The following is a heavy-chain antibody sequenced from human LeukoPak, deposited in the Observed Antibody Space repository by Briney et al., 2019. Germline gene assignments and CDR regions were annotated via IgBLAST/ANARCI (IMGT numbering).Heavy chain of an antibody. CDR2: IFYSGST. CDR3: AREGRGQQLTPIDY. D-gene: IGHD6-13*01. Sequence: LETLSLTCTVSGGSISNTIYYWGWIRQPPGKGLQWIGSIFYSGSTYYNPSLKSRVTISVDTSTNQFSLKVNSLTTADTAVYYCAREGRGQQLTPIDYWGPGALVTVSS. J-gene: IGHJ4*02. CDR1: GGSISNTIYY. V-gene: IGHV4-39*07.